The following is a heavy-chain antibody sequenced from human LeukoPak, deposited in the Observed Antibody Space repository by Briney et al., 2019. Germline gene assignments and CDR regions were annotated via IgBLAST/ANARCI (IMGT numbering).Heavy chain of an antibody. V-gene: IGHV3-11*06. J-gene: IGHJ6*02. D-gene: IGHD5-18*01. CDR1: GFTFSDYY. CDR2: ISSSSSYT. CDR3: ARERGYPYYYYGMDV. Sequence: GGSLRLSYAASGFTFSDYYMSWIRQAPGKGLEWVSYISSSSSYTNYADSVKGRFTISRDNAKNSLYLQMNSLRAEDTAVYYCARERGYPYYYYGMDVWGQGTTVTVSS.